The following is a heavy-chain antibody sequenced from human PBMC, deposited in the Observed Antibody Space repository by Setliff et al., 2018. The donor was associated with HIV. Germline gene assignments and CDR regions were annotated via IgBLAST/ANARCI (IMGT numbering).Heavy chain of an antibody. Sequence: ASVKVSCKASGYTFTSYDISWVRQAPGQGLEWMGWMNPDSGNTGSAQNFQGRLTITWNTSISTAYMELGSLGFDDTAVYFCARTRSGGSSVYYYYYMDVWGQGTAVTVSS. J-gene: IGHJ6*03. CDR3: ARTRSGGSSVYYYYYMDV. CDR2: MNPDSGNT. CDR1: GYTFTSYD. D-gene: IGHD2-15*01. V-gene: IGHV1-8*03.